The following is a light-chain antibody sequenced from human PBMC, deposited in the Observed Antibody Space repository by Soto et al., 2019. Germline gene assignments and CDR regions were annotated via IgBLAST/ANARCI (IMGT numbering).Light chain of an antibody. J-gene: IGKJ5*01. CDR1: HIVSSS. V-gene: IGKV3-11*01. Sequence: VLKTSPRTLSLSPGEIAPVPSRDSHIVSSSLAWYQQKPGQAPRLLISDASDRATGIRARFSGCGSGTDFTITIRSLEAEDFADCYCHQSWNWLTFGQGTRVEIK. CDR2: DAS. CDR3: HQSWNWLT.